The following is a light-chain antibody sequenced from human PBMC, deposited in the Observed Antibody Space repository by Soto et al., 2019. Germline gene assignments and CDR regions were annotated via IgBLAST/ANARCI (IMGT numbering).Light chain of an antibody. CDR1: QSIRRF. V-gene: IGKV1-39*01. CDR2: AAS. J-gene: IGKJ4*01. CDR3: GQCYVARIT. Sequence: GKRVNLSCRASQSIRRFLNWYQQKPGKAPKLLIYAASSLESGVPSRFIGSGSGTGVTLMSCRLQRGDVVTIYGGQCYVARITFGVGTKVDIK.